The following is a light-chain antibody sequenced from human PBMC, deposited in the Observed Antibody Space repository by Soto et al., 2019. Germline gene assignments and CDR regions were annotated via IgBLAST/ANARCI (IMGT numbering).Light chain of an antibody. J-gene: IGKJ3*01. CDR1: QGISNY. CDR3: QKYNSAPPGFT. V-gene: IGKV1-27*01. Sequence: DIQMTQSPSSLSASVGDRVTITCRASQGISNYLAWYQQKPGKVPKLLIYAASTLQSGVPSRFSGSGSGTDFTLTISSLQPEDVATYYCQKYNSAPPGFTFGPGTKGDIK. CDR2: AAS.